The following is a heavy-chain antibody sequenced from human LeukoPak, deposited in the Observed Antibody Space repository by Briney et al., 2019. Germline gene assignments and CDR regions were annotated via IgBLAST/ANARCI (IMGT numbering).Heavy chain of an antibody. J-gene: IGHJ4*02. V-gene: IGHV4-4*07. Sequence: SETLSLTXTVTGGSISSYYWSWIRQPAGKGLEWIGRIYTSGSTNYNPSLKSRVTMSVDTSKNQFYLKLSSVTAADTAVYYCARGKKWELYFDYWGQGTLVTVSS. D-gene: IGHD1-26*01. CDR2: IYTSGST. CDR3: ARGKKWELYFDY. CDR1: GGSISSYY.